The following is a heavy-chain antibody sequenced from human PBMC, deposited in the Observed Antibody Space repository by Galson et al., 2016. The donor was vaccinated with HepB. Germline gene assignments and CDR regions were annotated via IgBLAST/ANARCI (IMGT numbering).Heavy chain of an antibody. Sequence: SETLSPTCIVSGASATSGDSFWSWIRQPPGKGLEWFGFVYHTGKPHYNATLQSRATISLATSTNQFSLNLASATAEDTAVYYCARARTHYAGRYFDLWGQGAMVTVSS. J-gene: IGHJ4*02. CDR3: ARARTHYAGRYFDL. CDR1: GASATSGDSF. CDR2: VYHTGKP. V-gene: IGHV4-61*08. D-gene: IGHD4-17*01.